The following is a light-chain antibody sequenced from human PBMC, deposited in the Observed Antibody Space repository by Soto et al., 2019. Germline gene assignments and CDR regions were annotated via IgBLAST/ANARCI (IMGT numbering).Light chain of an antibody. V-gene: IGKV1-5*03. CDR3: QQYMSYSWT. Sequence: DTQMTQSPSTLSASVGDRVTITCRASQSLNDWLAWYQQKPGKAPKLLIYKASSLESGVPSRFSGSGSGTEFTLTISSLQPDDFATYYCQQYMSYSWTFGQGTKVEIK. CDR1: QSLNDW. CDR2: KAS. J-gene: IGKJ1*01.